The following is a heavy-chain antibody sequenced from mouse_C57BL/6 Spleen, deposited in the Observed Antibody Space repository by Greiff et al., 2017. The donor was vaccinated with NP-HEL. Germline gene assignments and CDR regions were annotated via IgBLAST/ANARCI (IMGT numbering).Heavy chain of an antibody. J-gene: IGHJ3*01. CDR2: IHPNSGST. Sequence: QVQLQQPGAELVKPGASGKLSCKAPAYTFTTYWMPGVKQRPGQGLEWIGMIHPNSGSTNYNEKFKSKATLTVDKSSSTAYMQLSSLTSEDSAVYYCARIDGAYWGQGTLVTVSA. CDR3: ARIDGAY. D-gene: IGHD2-3*01. CDR1: AYTFTTYW. V-gene: IGHV1-64*01.